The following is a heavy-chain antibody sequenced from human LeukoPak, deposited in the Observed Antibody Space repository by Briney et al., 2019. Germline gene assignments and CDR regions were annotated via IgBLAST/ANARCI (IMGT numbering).Heavy chain of an antibody. J-gene: IGHJ5*02. D-gene: IGHD6-19*01. Sequence: ASVTVSFTASGYTFTNYGISWVRQAPGQGLEWMGWISAYNGNTNYAQELQGRVTMTTDTSTSTAYLELRSLRSDDTAVYYCARGGGLVPGTWFDPWGQGTLVTVSS. CDR3: ARGGGLVPGTWFDP. CDR2: ISAYNGNT. CDR1: GYTFTNYG. V-gene: IGHV1-18*01.